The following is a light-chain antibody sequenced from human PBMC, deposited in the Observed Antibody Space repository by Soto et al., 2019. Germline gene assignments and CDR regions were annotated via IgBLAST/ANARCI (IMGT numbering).Light chain of an antibody. CDR2: GAS. CDR3: QQYGSSRWT. V-gene: IGKV3-20*01. CDR1: QSVSSSY. J-gene: IGKJ1*01. Sequence: VLTQYKGTLSLSPGERATLSCRASQSVSSSYLAWYQQKPGQAPRLLIYGASSRATGIPDRFSGSGSGTDFTLTISRLEPEDFAVYYCQQYGSSRWTFGQGTKVDIK.